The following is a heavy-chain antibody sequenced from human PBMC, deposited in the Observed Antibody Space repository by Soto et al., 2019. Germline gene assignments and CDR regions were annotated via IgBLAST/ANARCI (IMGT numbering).Heavy chain of an antibody. V-gene: IGHV1-69*01. CDR2: IIPIFGTA. CDR1: GGTFSSYA. CDR3: ARADITMVRGVADEFDP. J-gene: IGHJ5*02. D-gene: IGHD3-10*01. Sequence: QVQLVQSGAEVKKPGSSVKVSCKASGGTFSSYAISWVRQAPGQGLEWMGGIIPIFGTANYAQKFQGRVPSTADESKSTAYMALSSLRSEDTAVYYCARADITMVRGVADEFDPWGQGTLVTVSS.